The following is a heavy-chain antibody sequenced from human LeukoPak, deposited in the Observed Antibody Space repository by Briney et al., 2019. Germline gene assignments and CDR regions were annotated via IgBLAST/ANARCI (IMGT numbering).Heavy chain of an antibody. Sequence: PGGSLRLSCAASGFTFGTYNMNWVRQAPGKGLEWVSYISSSTSTMYYAGSVKGRFTISRDNAKNSLYLQMNSLRDEDTAMYYCSRDDYRSGSYPFHYWGQEPWSPSPQ. CDR1: GFTFGTYN. J-gene: IGHJ4*01. D-gene: IGHD3-10*01. CDR3: SRDDYRSGSYPFHY. CDR2: ISSSTSTM. V-gene: IGHV3-48*02.